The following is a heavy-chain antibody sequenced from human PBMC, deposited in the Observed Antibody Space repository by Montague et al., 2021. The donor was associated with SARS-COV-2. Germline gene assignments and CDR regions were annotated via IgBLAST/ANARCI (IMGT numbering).Heavy chain of an antibody. CDR2: LSYDGSNK. CDR3: ARDPLLTIFGSYYYYYMDV. D-gene: IGHD3-3*01. CDR1: GFTFSSYA. Sequence: LRLSCAASGFTFSSYAMHWVRQAPGKGLEWVAVLSYDGSNKYYVDSVKGRFTISRDNSKNTLFLQMNSLRAEDTAVYYCARDPLLTIFGSYYYYYMDVWGKGTPVTVSS. V-gene: IGHV3-30*04. J-gene: IGHJ6*03.